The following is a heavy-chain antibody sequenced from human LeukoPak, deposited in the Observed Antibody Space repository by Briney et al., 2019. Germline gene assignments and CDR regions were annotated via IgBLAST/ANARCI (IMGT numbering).Heavy chain of an antibody. CDR3: GSRRTAMFGVIKGPIDY. Sequence: SETLPLTCAVYGGSFSDYYWTWIRQPPGKGLEWIGEINHSGSPNNNPSLKSRVSISFDTSKNQFSLKLPSVTAADTAVYYCGSRRTAMFGVIKGPIDYWGQGTLVTVSS. CDR1: GGSFSDYY. V-gene: IGHV4-34*01. CDR2: INHSGSP. J-gene: IGHJ4*02. D-gene: IGHD3-3*01.